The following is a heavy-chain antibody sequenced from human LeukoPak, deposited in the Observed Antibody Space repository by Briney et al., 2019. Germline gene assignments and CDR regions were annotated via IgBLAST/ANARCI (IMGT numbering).Heavy chain of an antibody. CDR2: ISSRGSTI. J-gene: IGHJ4*02. D-gene: IGHD1-26*01. CDR1: GFTFSSYE. V-gene: IGHV3-48*03. Sequence: PGESLRLSCAASGFTFSSYEMNWVRQAPGKGLEWVSYISSRGSTIYYADSVKGRFTISRDNAKNSLYLQMNSLRAEDTAVYYCARVSGRYSDYWGQGTRVTVSS. CDR3: ARVSGRYSDY.